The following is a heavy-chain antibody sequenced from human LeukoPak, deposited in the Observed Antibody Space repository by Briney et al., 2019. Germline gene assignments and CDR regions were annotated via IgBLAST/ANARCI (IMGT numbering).Heavy chain of an antibody. CDR2: ITSGSSYI. Sequence: GGSLRLSCAASGFTFSSYAMHWVRQAPGKGLEWVSSITSGSSYIYYADSVKGRFTISRDNAKNSLYLQMNSLRAEDTAVYYCARDYCGGDCYSIGDAFDIWGQGTMVTVSS. D-gene: IGHD2-21*02. V-gene: IGHV3-21*01. J-gene: IGHJ3*02. CDR3: ARDYCGGDCYSIGDAFDI. CDR1: GFTFSSYA.